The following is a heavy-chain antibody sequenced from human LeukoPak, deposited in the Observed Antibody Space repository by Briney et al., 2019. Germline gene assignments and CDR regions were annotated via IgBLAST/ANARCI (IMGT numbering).Heavy chain of an antibody. CDR2: ITSSGSYI. CDR1: AFSFSNYN. CDR3: ARGYSGYDYPDY. V-gene: IGHV3-21*01. J-gene: IGHJ4*02. Sequence: GGSLRLSCAASAFSFSNYNMNWVRQAPGKGLEWVSSITSSGSYIYYADSVKGRFTISRDNAKNSLDLQMNSLRADDTAVYYCARGYSGYDYPDYWGQGTLVTVSS. D-gene: IGHD5-12*01.